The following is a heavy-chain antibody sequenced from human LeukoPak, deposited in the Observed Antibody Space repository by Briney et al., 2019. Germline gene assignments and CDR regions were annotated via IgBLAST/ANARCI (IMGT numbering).Heavy chain of an antibody. CDR1: DGSISSYY. V-gene: IGHV4-59*08. Sequence: SETLSLTCTVSDGSISSYYWTWIRQPPGKGLEWIGLIHSSGSTHYNPSLNSRVTISVDTSKQQFSMKPTSVTAADTAVYYCVRGDLRCNGPGSYCAFDIWGQGTMVTVSS. D-gene: IGHD3-10*01. CDR2: IHSSGST. J-gene: IGHJ3*02. CDR3: VRGDLRCNGPGSYCAFDI.